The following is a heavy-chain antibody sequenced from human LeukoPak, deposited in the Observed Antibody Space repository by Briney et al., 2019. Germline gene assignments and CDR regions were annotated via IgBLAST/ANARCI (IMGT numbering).Heavy chain of an antibody. CDR1: GYSFTSYW. V-gene: IGHV5-51*01. J-gene: IGHJ4*02. D-gene: IGHD3-22*01. CDR2: IYPGDSDT. CDR3: ARHRGDFNYYDSSGYYYSDY. Sequence: PGESLKISCKGSGYSFTSYWIGWVRQITGKGLEWMGIIYPGDSDTRYSPSFQGRVTISADKSISTAYLQWSSLKASDTAMYYCARHRGDFNYYDSSGYYYSDYWGQGTLVTVSS.